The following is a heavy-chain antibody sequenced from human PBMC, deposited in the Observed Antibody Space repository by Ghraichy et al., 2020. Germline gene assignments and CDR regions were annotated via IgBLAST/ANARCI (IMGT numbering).Heavy chain of an antibody. CDR2: IYYSGST. J-gene: IGHJ6*02. D-gene: IGHD3-22*01. Sequence: SETLSLTCTVSGVSISSGDYYWSWIRQPPGKGLEWIGYIYYSGSTYYNPSLKSRVTISVGTSENQFSLKLTSVTAADTAVYYCARVVRLSGYYRGLQMDVWGQGTTVTVSS. CDR1: GVSISSGDYY. V-gene: IGHV4-30-4*01. CDR3: ARVVRLSGYYRGLQMDV.